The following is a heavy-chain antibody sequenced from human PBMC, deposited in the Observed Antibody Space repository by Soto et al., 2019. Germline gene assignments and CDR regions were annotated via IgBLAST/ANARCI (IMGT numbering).Heavy chain of an antibody. D-gene: IGHD2-15*01. Sequence: ASVNVSCKASGYTFTSYGISWVRQAPGQGLEWMGWISAYNGNTNYAQKLQGRVTMTTDTSTSTAYMELRSLRSDDTAVYYCARSSLVAAIGHFDYWGQGTLVTVSS. J-gene: IGHJ4*02. CDR3: ARSSLVAAIGHFDY. V-gene: IGHV1-18*01. CDR1: GYTFTSYG. CDR2: ISAYNGNT.